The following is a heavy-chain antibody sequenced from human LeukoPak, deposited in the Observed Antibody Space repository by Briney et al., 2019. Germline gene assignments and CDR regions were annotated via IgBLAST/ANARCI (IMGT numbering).Heavy chain of an antibody. CDR2: IYTSRST. CDR1: GGSFSSGSDY. J-gene: IGHJ6*03. V-gene: IGHV4-61*02. D-gene: IGHD1-26*01. CDR3: ARDSGGSSHLPYYYYYYYMDV. Sequence: SQTLSLTCTVSGGSFSSGSDYWSWIRQPAGKALAWIGRIYTSRSTNYNPSLKSRVTISVDTSKNQFSLKLSSVTAADTAVYYCARDSGGSSHLPYYYYYYYMDVWGKGTTVTVSS.